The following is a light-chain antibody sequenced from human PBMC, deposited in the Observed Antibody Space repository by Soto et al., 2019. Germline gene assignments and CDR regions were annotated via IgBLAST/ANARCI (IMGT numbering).Light chain of an antibody. CDR2: AAS. V-gene: IGKV1-17*01. CDR1: QGIRND. J-gene: IGKJ4*01. CDR3: PQHNSSPFS. Sequence: DIQMTQSTSSLSASVGDRATVTWRASQGIRNDLGWYQQKPGKDPKLVIYAASSLQSGVPSRFSGSGYGTEFTLTISSLQPEDFATYYCPQHNSSPFSFGGGTKVDIK.